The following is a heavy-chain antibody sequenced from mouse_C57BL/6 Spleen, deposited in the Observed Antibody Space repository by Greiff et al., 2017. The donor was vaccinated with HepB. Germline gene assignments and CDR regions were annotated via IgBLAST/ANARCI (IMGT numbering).Heavy chain of an antibody. V-gene: IGHV1-82*01. CDR1: GYAFSSSW. Sequence: VKLQESGPELVKPGASVKISCKASGYAFSSSWMNWVKQRPGKGLEWIGRIYPGDGDTNYNGKFKGKATLTADKSSSTAYMQLSSLTSEDSAVYFCARSRDGIDYWGQGTTLTVSS. CDR2: IYPGDGDT. J-gene: IGHJ2*01. D-gene: IGHD3-3*01. CDR3: ARSRDGIDY.